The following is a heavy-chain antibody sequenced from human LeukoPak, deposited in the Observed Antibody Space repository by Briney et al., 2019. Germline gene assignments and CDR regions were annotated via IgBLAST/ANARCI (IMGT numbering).Heavy chain of an antibody. Sequence: SGGSLRLSCAASGFTFDDYGMSWVRQAPGKGLEWVSGINWNGGSTGYADSVKGRFTISRDNAKNSLYLQMNSLRAEDTALYYCARTAAAVVPAAMGGDYWGQGTLVTVSS. CDR2: INWNGGST. CDR1: GFTFDDYG. D-gene: IGHD2-2*01. J-gene: IGHJ4*02. CDR3: ARTAAAVVPAAMGGDY. V-gene: IGHV3-20*04.